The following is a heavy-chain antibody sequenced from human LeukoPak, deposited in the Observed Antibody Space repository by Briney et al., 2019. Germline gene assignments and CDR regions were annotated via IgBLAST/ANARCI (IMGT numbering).Heavy chain of an antibody. Sequence: PGGSLRLSCTASGFTFNNYNMNWVRQAPGRALEWVSSITSGGLYIFYADSVRGRFTISRDNAKNSLYLQMNSLRAEDTAVYYCAGGPGYSYGLLPDYWGQGTLVTVSS. CDR2: ITSGGLYI. D-gene: IGHD5-18*01. CDR3: AGGPGYSYGLLPDY. CDR1: GFTFNNYN. J-gene: IGHJ4*02. V-gene: IGHV3-21*01.